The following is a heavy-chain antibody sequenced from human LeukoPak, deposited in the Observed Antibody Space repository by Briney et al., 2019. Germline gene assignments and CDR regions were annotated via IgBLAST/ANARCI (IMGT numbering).Heavy chain of an antibody. Sequence: GGSLRLSCAASGFTFSSYSMNWVRQAPGKGLEWVSYISSSSSTIYYADSVKGRFPISRDNAKNSLYLKMNSLRAADTAVYYCARGLEYSSSSYFDYWGQGTLVTVSS. D-gene: IGHD6-6*01. V-gene: IGHV3-48*01. CDR2: ISSSSSTI. CDR3: ARGLEYSSSSYFDY. CDR1: GFTFSSYS. J-gene: IGHJ4*02.